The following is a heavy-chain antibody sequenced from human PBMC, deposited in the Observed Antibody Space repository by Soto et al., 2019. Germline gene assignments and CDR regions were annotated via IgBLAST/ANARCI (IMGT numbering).Heavy chain of an antibody. Sequence: QVQLVESGGGVVQPGRSLRLSCAASGFTFSSYGMHWVRQAPGKGLEWVAVISYDGSNKYYADSVKGRFTISRDNSKNTLYLQMNSLRAEDTAVYYCAKALRRAPLGLDWGQGTLVTVSS. CDR1: GFTFSSYG. V-gene: IGHV3-30*18. CDR2: ISYDGSNK. CDR3: AKALRRAPLGLD. J-gene: IGHJ4*02. D-gene: IGHD3-3*01.